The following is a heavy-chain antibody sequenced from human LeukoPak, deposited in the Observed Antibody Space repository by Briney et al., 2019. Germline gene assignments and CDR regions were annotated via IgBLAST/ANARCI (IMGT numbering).Heavy chain of an antibody. V-gene: IGHV3-74*01. CDR2: VKSDGSDT. CDR3: TTGIGNYYYY. Sequence: GGSLRLSCADSGSTFSRYWMQWVRQAPGKELVWVSRVKSDGSDTIYADSVKGRFTISRDNAKNTLYLQMDSLRAEDTAVYYCTTGIGNYYYYWGQGTLVTVAS. J-gene: IGHJ4*02. CDR1: GSTFSRYW. D-gene: IGHD3-10*01.